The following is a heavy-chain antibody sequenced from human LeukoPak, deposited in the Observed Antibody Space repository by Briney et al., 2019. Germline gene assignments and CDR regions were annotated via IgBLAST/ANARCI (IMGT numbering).Heavy chain of an antibody. V-gene: IGHV4-59*01. CDR3: ARYSYGLGLSFDY. J-gene: IGHJ4*02. Sequence: SETLSLTCTVSGGSIGSYYWSWIRQPPGKGLEWIGYIYYSGSTNYNPSLKSRVTISVDTSKNQFSLKLSSVTAADTAVYYCARYSYGLGLSFDYWGQGTLVTVSS. CDR2: IYYSGST. CDR1: GGSIGSYY. D-gene: IGHD5-18*01.